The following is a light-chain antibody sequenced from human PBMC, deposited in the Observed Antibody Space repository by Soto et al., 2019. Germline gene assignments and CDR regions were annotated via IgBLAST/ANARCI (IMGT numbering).Light chain of an antibody. V-gene: IGKV3-20*01. Sequence: EIVLTQSPGTLSMSPGERASLSCRASQSLSSSSLAWYQQKPGQAPRLLISGASSRAADIPDRFSGSGSGTDFTLTISSLQPDDFATYYCQQYNSYSWTFGQGTKVDIK. CDR3: QQYNSYSWT. CDR1: QSLSSSS. J-gene: IGKJ1*01. CDR2: GAS.